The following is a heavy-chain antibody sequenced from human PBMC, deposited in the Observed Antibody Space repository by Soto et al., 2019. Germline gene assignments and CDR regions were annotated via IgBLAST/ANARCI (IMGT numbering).Heavy chain of an antibody. CDR1: GDSVSSNTTA. Sequence: SQTLSLACAISGDSVSSNTTAWNWIRSSPSRGLEWLGRTYYRSNWRHDYAVSVRSRITVNPDTSKNHFSLQLNSVTPDDTAVYYCARGVAGSGFDLWGQGTLVTVSS. J-gene: IGHJ4*02. V-gene: IGHV6-1*01. CDR3: ARGVAGSGFDL. CDR2: TYYRSNWRH. D-gene: IGHD6-19*01.